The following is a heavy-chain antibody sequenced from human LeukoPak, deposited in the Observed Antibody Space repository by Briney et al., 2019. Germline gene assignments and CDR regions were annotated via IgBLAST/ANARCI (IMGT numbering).Heavy chain of an antibody. V-gene: IGHV4-59*01. CDR1: GGLISSYY. CDR2: IYYSGST. J-gene: IGHJ4*02. CDR3: ARGRDFWSGYSFDY. D-gene: IGHD3-3*01. Sequence: SETLSLTCTVSGGLISSYYWSWIRQPPGKGLEWIGYIYYSGSTNYNPSLKSRVTISVDTSKIQFSLKLSSVTAADTAVYYCARGRDFWSGYSFDYWGQGTLVTVSS.